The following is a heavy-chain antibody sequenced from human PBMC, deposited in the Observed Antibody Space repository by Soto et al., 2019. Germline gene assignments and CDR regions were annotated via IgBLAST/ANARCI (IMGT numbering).Heavy chain of an antibody. CDR2: ISSSSSYI. CDR1: GFTFSDYY. V-gene: IGHV3-11*06. J-gene: IGHJ5*02. CDR3: ARDREAAAGNWFDP. Sequence: QVQLVESGGGLVKPGGSLRLSCAASGFTFSDYYMSWIRQAPGKGLEWVSSISSSSSYIYYADSVKGRFTISRDNAKNSLYLQMNSLRAEDTAVYYCARDREAAAGNWFDPWGQGTLVTVSS. D-gene: IGHD6-13*01.